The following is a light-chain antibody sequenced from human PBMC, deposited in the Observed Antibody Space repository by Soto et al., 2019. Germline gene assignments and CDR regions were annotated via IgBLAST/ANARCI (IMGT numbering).Light chain of an antibody. V-gene: IGKV3-15*01. CDR3: QQYKLWYA. CDR1: QSVSSD. J-gene: IGKJ2*01. CDR2: DAS. Sequence: EIVMTQSPATLSVSPGERATLSCRASQSVSSDLAWYQQKPGQAPRLLIYDASTGATGIPARFSGSGSGTECTLTISSLQSEDFAVYYCQQYKLWYAVAQGTKLEIK.